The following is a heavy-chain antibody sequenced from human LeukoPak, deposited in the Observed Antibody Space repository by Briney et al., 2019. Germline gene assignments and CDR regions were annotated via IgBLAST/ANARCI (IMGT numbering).Heavy chain of an antibody. D-gene: IGHD4-23*01. J-gene: IGHJ4*02. V-gene: IGHV4-59*01. CDR2: IYYSGST. CDR3: ARGKVRPMTTVVRNLDY. CDR1: GESFSGYY. Sequence: SETLSLTCAVYGESFSGYYWSWIRQPPGKGLEWIGYIYYSGSTNYNPSLKSRVTISVDTSKNQFSLKLSSVTAADTAVYYCARGKVRPMTTVVRNLDYWGQGTLVTVSS.